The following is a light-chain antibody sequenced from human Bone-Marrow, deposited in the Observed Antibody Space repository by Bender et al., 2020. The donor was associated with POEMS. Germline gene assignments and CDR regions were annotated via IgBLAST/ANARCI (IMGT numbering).Light chain of an antibody. CDR2: DNN. Sequence: QSVLTQPPSVSAAPGQKVSITCSGTASNIGNNYVSWYQHLPGTAPKLLIYDNNKRPSGIPDRFSGAKSGTSGTLTITGLQAGDEADYYCGTWESRLDTWLFGGGTKLTVL. CDR1: ASNIGNNY. V-gene: IGLV1-51*01. CDR3: GTWESRLDTWL. J-gene: IGLJ2*01.